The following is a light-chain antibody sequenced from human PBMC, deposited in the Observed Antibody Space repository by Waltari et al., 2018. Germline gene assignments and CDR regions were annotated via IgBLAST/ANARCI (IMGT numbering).Light chain of an antibody. CDR1: SGSVSSSYY. Sequence: QTVVTQEPSFSVSPGGTVTLTCGLSSGSVSSSYYPPWYQQTPGQAPRTLIYGTNTRSAGVPDRFSGSILGNKAALTTTGAQADDESDYYCVLYMGSGIWVFGGGTKLTVL. CDR3: VLYMGSGIWV. J-gene: IGLJ3*02. V-gene: IGLV8-61*01. CDR2: GTN.